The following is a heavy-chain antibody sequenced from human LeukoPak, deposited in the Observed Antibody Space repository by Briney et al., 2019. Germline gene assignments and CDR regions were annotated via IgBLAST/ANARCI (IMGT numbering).Heavy chain of an antibody. CDR2: ISYDGSNK. CDR1: GFSFSTYG. V-gene: IGHV3-30*03. Sequence: GGSLRLSCAASGFSFSTYGMHWVRQAPGKGLEWVAVISYDGSNKYYADSVKGRFTISRDNSENTLYLQMNSLRAEDTAVYYCARDEYLWVVIQLGLFDYWGQGTLVTVSS. CDR3: ARDEYLWVVIQLGLFDY. D-gene: IGHD2-2*01. J-gene: IGHJ4*02.